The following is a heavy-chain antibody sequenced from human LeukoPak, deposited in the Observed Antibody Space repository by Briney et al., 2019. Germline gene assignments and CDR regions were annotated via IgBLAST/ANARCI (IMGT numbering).Heavy chain of an antibody. Sequence: GGSLRLSCEASGFTFSTYPMHWVRQAPDKGLGWVAMISYHGSNEYYADSVKGRFTISRDNSKNTLYLQMNNPRVEDTAIYYCARVHDTTGYYHYFDSWGQGTLVTVSS. CDR3: ARVHDTTGYYHYFDS. J-gene: IGHJ4*02. CDR2: ISYHGSNE. V-gene: IGHV3-30*04. D-gene: IGHD3-9*01. CDR1: GFTFSTYP.